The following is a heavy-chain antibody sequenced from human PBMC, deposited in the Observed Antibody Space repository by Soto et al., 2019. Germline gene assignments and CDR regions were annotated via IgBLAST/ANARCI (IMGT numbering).Heavy chain of an antibody. Sequence: SETLSLTCTVSGGSISSSSYYWGWFRQPPGKGLEWIGSIYYSGNTYYNPSLKSRVTISVDTSRNQFSLKLSSVTAADTAVYYCARVRFLEWLHPPYMDVWGKGTTVTVSS. CDR2: IYYSGNT. J-gene: IGHJ6*03. V-gene: IGHV4-39*07. CDR1: GGSISSSSYY. D-gene: IGHD3-3*01. CDR3: ARVRFLEWLHPPYMDV.